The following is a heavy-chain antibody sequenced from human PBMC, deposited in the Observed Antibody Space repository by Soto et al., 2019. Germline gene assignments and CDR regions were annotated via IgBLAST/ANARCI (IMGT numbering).Heavy chain of an antibody. D-gene: IGHD3-10*01. CDR3: AKDMGWGGHFDY. V-gene: IGHV3-30*18. J-gene: IGHJ4*02. Sequence: GGSLRLSCAASGFTFSSYGMHWVRQAPGKGLEWVAVISYDGSNKYYADSVKGRFTISRDNSKNTLYLQMNSLRAEDTAVYYCAKDMGWGGHFDYWGQGTLVTVSS. CDR1: GFTFSSYG. CDR2: ISYDGSNK.